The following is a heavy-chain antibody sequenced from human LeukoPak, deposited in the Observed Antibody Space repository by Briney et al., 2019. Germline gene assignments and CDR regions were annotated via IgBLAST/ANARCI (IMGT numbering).Heavy chain of an antibody. CDR2: IIPIFGTA. Sequence: ASVKVSCKASGGTFSSYAISWVRQAPGQGLEWMGGIIPIFGTANYAQKFQGRVTITADESTSTAYMELSSLRSEDTAVYYCARRLLTGYYTYDYWGQGTLVTVSS. CDR1: GGTFSSYA. V-gene: IGHV1-69*01. CDR3: ARRLLTGYYTYDY. J-gene: IGHJ4*02. D-gene: IGHD3-9*01.